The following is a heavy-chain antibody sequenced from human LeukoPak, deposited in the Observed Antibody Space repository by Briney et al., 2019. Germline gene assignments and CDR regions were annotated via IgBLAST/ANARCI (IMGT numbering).Heavy chain of an antibody. D-gene: IGHD1-26*01. Sequence: SVTVSCKASGGTFSSYAISWVRQAPGQGLEWMGGIIPIFGTANYAQKFQGRVTITTDESTSTAYMELSSLRSGDTAVYYCARDSELLGGKGAFDIWGQGTMVTVSS. V-gene: IGHV1-69*05. CDR2: IIPIFGTA. CDR1: GGTFSSYA. CDR3: ARDSELLGGKGAFDI. J-gene: IGHJ3*02.